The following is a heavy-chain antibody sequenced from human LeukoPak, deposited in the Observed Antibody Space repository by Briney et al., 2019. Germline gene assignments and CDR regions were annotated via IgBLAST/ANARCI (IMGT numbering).Heavy chain of an antibody. D-gene: IGHD3-22*01. CDR2: ISPYNGDT. J-gene: IGHJ4*02. CDR3: AREGEYFYDSTGYYSWDF. V-gene: IGHV1-18*01. CDR1: GYTFSSYG. Sequence: ASVKVSCKSSGYTFSSYGLNWVQQAPGQGLEWMGWISPYNGDTNYAQKFQGRVTMTTDTSTSTAYMELRSLTSDDTAVYFCAREGEYFYDSTGYYSWDFWGQGTLVTVSS.